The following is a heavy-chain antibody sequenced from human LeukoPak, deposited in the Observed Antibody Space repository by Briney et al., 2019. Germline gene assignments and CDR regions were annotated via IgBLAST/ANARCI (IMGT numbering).Heavy chain of an antibody. Sequence: GGSLRLSCAASGFTFSTYGVHWVRQAPGKGLEWLAIIWFDGSNKYYADSVKDRFTISRDNSKNTLYLQMNSLRAEDTAVYYCARVRSTTSYFYFDYWGQGTLVTVSS. CDR1: GFTFSTYG. CDR3: ARVRSTTSYFYFDY. CDR2: IWFDGSNK. V-gene: IGHV3-33*01. J-gene: IGHJ4*02. D-gene: IGHD2-2*01.